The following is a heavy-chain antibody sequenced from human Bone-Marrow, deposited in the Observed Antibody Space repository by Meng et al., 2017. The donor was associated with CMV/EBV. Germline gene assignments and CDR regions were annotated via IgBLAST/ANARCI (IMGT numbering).Heavy chain of an antibody. D-gene: IGHD6-19*01. CDR1: GFTFSSYA. CDR3: AKDGWGYGVVNNYFDY. J-gene: IGHJ4*02. CDR2: IYSGGSST. Sequence: GESLKISCAAFGFTFSSYAMSWVRQAPGKGLEWVSVIYSGGSSTYYADSVKGRFTISRDNSKNTLYLQMNSLRAEDTAVYYCAKDGWGYGVVNNYFDYWGQGKLVTVDS. V-gene: IGHV3-23*03.